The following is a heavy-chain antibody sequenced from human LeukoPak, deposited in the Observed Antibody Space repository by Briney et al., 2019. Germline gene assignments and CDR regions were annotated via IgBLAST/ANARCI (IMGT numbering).Heavy chain of an antibody. D-gene: IGHD6-19*01. Sequence: GGSLRLSCAASGFTFNAYAIHWVRQAPGKGLEWVSLIKGDGVTTDYANSVKGRFTVSRDNSKNSLYLQMSNLRTEDTALYYCVRDTGSGWDFDYWGQGTLVTVAS. CDR2: IKGDGVTT. J-gene: IGHJ4*02. CDR1: GFTFNAYA. V-gene: IGHV3-43*02. CDR3: VRDTGSGWDFDY.